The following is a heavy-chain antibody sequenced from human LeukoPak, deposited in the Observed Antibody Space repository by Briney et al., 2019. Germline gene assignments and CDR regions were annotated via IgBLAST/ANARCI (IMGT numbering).Heavy chain of an antibody. D-gene: IGHD6-19*01. Sequence: SVKVSCKASGGTFSSCAISWVRQAPGQGLEWMGGIIPIFGTANYAQKFQGRVTITADESTSTAYMELSSLRSEDTAVYYCASRISGIAVALSYYYYMDVWGKGTTVTVSS. V-gene: IGHV1-69*01. CDR3: ASRISGIAVALSYYYYMDV. CDR2: IIPIFGTA. J-gene: IGHJ6*03. CDR1: GGTFSSCA.